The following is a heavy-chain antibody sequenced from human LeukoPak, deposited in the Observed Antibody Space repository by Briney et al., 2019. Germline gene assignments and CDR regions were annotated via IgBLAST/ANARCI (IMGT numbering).Heavy chain of an antibody. CDR2: ISWNSGSI. V-gene: IGHV3-9*01. CDR3: AKEGKIAAAGTHMDV. Sequence: GGSLRLSCAASGFTFDDYAMHWVRQAPGKGLEWVSGISWNSGSIGYADSVKGRFTISRDNAKNSLYLQMNSPRAEDTALYYCAKEGKIAAAGTHMDVWGQGTTVTVSS. J-gene: IGHJ6*02. D-gene: IGHD6-13*01. CDR1: GFTFDDYA.